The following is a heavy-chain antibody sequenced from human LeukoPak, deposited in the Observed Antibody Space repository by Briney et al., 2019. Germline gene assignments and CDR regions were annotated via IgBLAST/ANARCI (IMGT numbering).Heavy chain of an antibody. D-gene: IGHD3-9*01. V-gene: IGHV3-7*03. J-gene: IGHJ4*02. CDR2: IKQDGSEK. CDR1: GFTFSSYW. CDR3: ARGREYYDILTGHTSYYFDY. Sequence: GGSLRLSCAASGFTFSSYWMSWVRQAPGKGLEWVANIKQDGSEKYYVDSVKGRFTISRDNAKSSLYLQMNSLRAEDTAVYYCARGREYYDILTGHTSYYFDYWGQGTLVTVSS.